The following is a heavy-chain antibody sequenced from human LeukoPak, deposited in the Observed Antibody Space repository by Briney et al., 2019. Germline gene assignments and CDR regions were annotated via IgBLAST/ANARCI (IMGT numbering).Heavy chain of an antibody. CDR2: IRYDGSNK. Sequence: GGSPRLSCAASGFTFSSYGMHWVRQAPGKGLEWVAFIRYDGSNKYYADSVKGRFTISRDNSKNSLYLQMNSLRAEDTAVYYCARPLGRGKDYWGQGTLVTVSS. CDR1: GFTFSSYG. V-gene: IGHV3-30*02. CDR3: ARPLGRGKDY. D-gene: IGHD4-23*01. J-gene: IGHJ4*02.